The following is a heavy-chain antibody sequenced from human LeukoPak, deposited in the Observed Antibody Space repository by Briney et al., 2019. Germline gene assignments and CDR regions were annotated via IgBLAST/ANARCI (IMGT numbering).Heavy chain of an antibody. CDR2: INHSGST. J-gene: IGHJ6*03. CDR3: AKTPKPVAITMLRGVRSFYHYMDA. D-gene: IGHD3-10*01. CDR1: GGSISSSSYY. Sequence: SETLSLTCTVSGGSISSSSYYWGWIRQPPGKGLEWIGEINHSGSTNYNPSLKSRVTISVDTSKNQFSLKLSSVTAAYTAVYYCAKTPKPVAITMLRGVRSFYHYMDAWGKGTTVTISS. V-gene: IGHV4-39*07.